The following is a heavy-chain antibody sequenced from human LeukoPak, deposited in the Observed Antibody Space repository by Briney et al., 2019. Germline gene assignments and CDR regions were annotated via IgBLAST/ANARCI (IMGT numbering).Heavy chain of an antibody. CDR1: GYTFTGYY. CDR2: IDPNSGGT. J-gene: IGHJ4*02. CDR3: ARVAAHGVNPFDY. V-gene: IGHV1-2*02. D-gene: IGHD4-17*01. Sequence: ASVKVSCKASGYTFTGYYMHWVRQAPGQGLEWMGWIDPNSGGTNYAQKFQGRVTMTRDTSISTAYMELSRLRSDDTAVYYCARVAAHGVNPFDYWGQGTLVTVSS.